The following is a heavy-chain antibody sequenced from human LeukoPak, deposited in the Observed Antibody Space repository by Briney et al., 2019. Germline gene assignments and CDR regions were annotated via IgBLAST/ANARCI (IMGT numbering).Heavy chain of an antibody. V-gene: IGHV3-7*03. CDR1: GFTFSSYW. J-gene: IGHJ4*02. CDR3: ARDLEYSGSPYEY. D-gene: IGHD1-26*01. CDR2: IKQDGSEK. Sequence: PGGSLRLSCAASGFTFSSYWMSWVRQAPGKGLEWVANIKQDGSEKYYVDSVKGRFTISRDNAKNSLYLQMNSLRAEDTAEYYCARDLEYSGSPYEYWGQGTLVTVSS.